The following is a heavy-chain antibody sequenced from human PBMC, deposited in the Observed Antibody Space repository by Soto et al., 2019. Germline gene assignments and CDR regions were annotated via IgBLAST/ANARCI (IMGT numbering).Heavy chain of an antibody. D-gene: IGHD3-3*01. Sequence: QLHLVQSGAVVKKPGASVTVSCSASGYPVTAYYMHWVRQAPGRGLEWMGGINPATGAAKYTQTCQGRVTMTRDTSTSRDFMELSGLTSEDTAVFYCARGGGVGVAGSAAFDMWGQGTLVTVSS. CDR1: GYPVTAYY. V-gene: IGHV1-2*02. CDR3: ARGGGVGVAGSAAFDM. J-gene: IGHJ3*02. CDR2: INPATGAA.